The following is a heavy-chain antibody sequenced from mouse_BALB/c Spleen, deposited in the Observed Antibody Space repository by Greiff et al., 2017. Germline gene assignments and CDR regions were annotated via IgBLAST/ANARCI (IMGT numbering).Heavy chain of an antibody. CDR2: IYPSDSYT. CDR3: TRTNWDY. V-gene: IGHV1-69*02. CDR1: GYTFTSYW. D-gene: IGHD4-1*01. Sequence: VQLQQPGAELVRPGASVKLSCKASGYTFTSYWINWVKQRPGQGLEWIGNIYPSDSYTNYNQKFKDKATLTVDKSSSTAYMQLSSPTSEDSAVYYCTRTNWDYWGQGTSVTVSS. J-gene: IGHJ4*01.